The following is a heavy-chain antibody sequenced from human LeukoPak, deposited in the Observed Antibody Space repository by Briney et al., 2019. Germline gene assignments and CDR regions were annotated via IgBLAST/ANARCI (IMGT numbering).Heavy chain of an antibody. CDR2: ISGSGSST. CDR1: GFTFSNYA. J-gene: IGHJ4*02. V-gene: IGHV3-23*01. D-gene: IGHD5/OR15-5a*01. Sequence: PGGSLRLSCAASGFTFSNYAMTWVRQAPGKGLEWVSGISGSGSSTYYADSVKGRFTLSRDYPKNTLYLQMNSLRAEDTAVYYCARDSLGMSTLDSWGQGTLVTVSS. CDR3: ARDSLGMSTLDS.